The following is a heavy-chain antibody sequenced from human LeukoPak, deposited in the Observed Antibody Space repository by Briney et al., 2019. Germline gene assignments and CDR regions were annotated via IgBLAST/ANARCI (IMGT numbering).Heavy chain of an antibody. CDR1: GYTFTGYY. J-gene: IGHJ4*02. Sequence: ASVKVSCKASGYTFTGYYMHWVRQAPGQGLEWMGWINPNSGGTNYAQRFQGRVTMTRDTSISTAYMELSRLRSDDTAVYYCAGGEPAAMGFDYWGQGTLVTVSS. V-gene: IGHV1-2*02. CDR3: AGGEPAAMGFDY. D-gene: IGHD2-2*01. CDR2: INPNSGGT.